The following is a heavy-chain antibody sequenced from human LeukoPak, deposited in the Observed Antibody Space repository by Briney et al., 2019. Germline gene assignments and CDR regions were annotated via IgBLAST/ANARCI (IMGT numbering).Heavy chain of an antibody. J-gene: IGHJ4*02. CDR1: GGSISSYY. CDR3: AGDTYGSDY. V-gene: IGHV4-59*01. Sequence: SETLSLTCSVSGGSISSYYWNWIRQSPGKGLEWIGYIYYSGNTYYNPSLKSRVTISIDTSKNQFSLRLTSVTAADTAVYYCAGDTYGSDYWGQGTLVTVS. D-gene: IGHD3-10*01. CDR2: IYYSGNT.